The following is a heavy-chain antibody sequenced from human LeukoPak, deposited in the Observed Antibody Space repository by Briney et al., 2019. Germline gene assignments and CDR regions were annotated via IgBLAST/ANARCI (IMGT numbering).Heavy chain of an antibody. CDR1: GFTFSSYT. CDR2: ISSSSSYI. CDR3: ARGEEKATITALDS. V-gene: IGHV3-21*01. J-gene: IGHJ4*02. Sequence: GGSLRLSCAASGFTFSSYTMNWVRQAPGKGLEWVSAISSSSSYIYYADSIKGRFTISRDNAENSLYLQMNSLRAVDTAVYFCARGEEKATITALDSWGQGTLVTVSS. D-gene: IGHD5-24*01.